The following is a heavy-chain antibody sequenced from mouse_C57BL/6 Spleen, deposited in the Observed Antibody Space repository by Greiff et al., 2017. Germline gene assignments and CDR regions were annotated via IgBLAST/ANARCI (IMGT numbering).Heavy chain of an antibody. D-gene: IGHD1-1*02. CDR2: INYDGSST. CDR3: ARGGYYSDYYAMDY. CDR1: GFTFSDYY. J-gene: IGHJ4*01. V-gene: IGHV5-16*01. Sequence: EVKVVESEGGLVQPGSSMKLSCTASGFTFSDYYMAWVRQVPEKGLEWVANINYDGSSTYYLDPLKSRFIISRDNAKNILYLQMSSLKSEDTATYYCARGGYYSDYYAMDYWGQGTSVTVSS.